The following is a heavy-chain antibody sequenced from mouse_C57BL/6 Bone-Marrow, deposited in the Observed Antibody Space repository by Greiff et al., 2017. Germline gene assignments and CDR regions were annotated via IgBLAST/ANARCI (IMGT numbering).Heavy chain of an antibody. CDR1: GYTFTSYW. Sequence: QVHVKQPGAELVKPGASVKLSCKASGYTFTSYWMQWVKQRPGQGLEWIGDIDPSDSYNNYNQKFKGKATLTVDTSSSTAYMQLSRLTSDDSAVYYCARYDSVYYYSMDYWGQGTSVTVSS. CDR2: IDPSDSYN. CDR3: ARYDSVYYYSMDY. D-gene: IGHD2-4*01. J-gene: IGHJ4*01. V-gene: IGHV1-50*01.